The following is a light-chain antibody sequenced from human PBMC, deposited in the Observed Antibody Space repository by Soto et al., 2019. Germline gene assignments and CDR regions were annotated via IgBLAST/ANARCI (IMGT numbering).Light chain of an antibody. J-gene: IGLJ1*01. CDR3: SSYTSSSTRV. Sequence: QSVLTQPASVSGSPGQSITISCTGTSSDVGGYNYVSRYQQHPGKAPKLMIYDVSNRPSGVSNRFSGSKSGNTASLSISGLQAEDEADYYCSSYTSSSTRVFGTGTKAPS. CDR1: SSDVGGYNY. V-gene: IGLV2-14*01. CDR2: DVS.